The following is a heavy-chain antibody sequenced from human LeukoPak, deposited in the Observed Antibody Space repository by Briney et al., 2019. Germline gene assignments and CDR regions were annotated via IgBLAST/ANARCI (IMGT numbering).Heavy chain of an antibody. CDR3: ARAWGPWELPDY. J-gene: IGHJ4*02. CDR1: GYTFTNYN. CDR2: MNPNLDDT. V-gene: IGHV1-8*03. D-gene: IGHD1-26*01. Sequence: ASVKVSCKASGYTFTNYNINWVRQAPGQGEWMGWMNPNLDDTGYAQKFQGRVTITRNTSISTAYMELSSLRSEDTAVYYCARAWGPWELPDYWGQGTLVTVSS.